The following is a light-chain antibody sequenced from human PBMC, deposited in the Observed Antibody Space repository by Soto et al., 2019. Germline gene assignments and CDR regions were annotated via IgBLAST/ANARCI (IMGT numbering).Light chain of an antibody. CDR3: SSYAGSSTV. CDR2: EVT. V-gene: IGLV2-8*01. Sequence: QSVLTQPPSASGSPGQSVTISCIGTSSDVGGYNYVSWYQQHPGKAPKLLSYEVTYRPSGVPDRFSGSKSGNTASLTVSGLQAEDEADYYCSSYAGSSTVFGTGTKLTVL. J-gene: IGLJ1*01. CDR1: SSDVGGYNY.